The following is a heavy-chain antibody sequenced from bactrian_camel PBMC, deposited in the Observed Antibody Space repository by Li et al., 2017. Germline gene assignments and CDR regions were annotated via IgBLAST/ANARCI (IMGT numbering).Heavy chain of an antibody. CDR1: GFTYRANC. CDR3: AADHNFRAYCYTPSDFGF. Sequence: DVQLVESGGGSVQAGGSLRLSCEGSGFTYRANCMGWFRQAPEKEREGVAVIVTEGRSTYYADSVKGRFTISQDNAKNTVYLQMNNLEPDDSAMYCCAADHNFRAYCYTPSDFGFWGQGTQVTVS. V-gene: IGHV3S40*01. CDR2: IVTEGRST. J-gene: IGHJ6*01. D-gene: IGHD1*01.